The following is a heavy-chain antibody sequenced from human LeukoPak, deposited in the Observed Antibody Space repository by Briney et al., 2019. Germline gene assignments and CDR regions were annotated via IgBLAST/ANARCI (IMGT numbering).Heavy chain of an antibody. D-gene: IGHD1-26*01. CDR3: ARRIVGATWAFDI. CDR1: GYSFTSYW. Sequence: GESLKTSCKGSGYSFTSYWIGWVRQMPGKGLEWMGIIYPGDSDTRYSPSFQGQVTISADKSISTVYLQWSSLKASDTAMYYCARRIVGATWAFDIWGQGTMVTVSS. J-gene: IGHJ3*02. V-gene: IGHV5-51*01. CDR2: IYPGDSDT.